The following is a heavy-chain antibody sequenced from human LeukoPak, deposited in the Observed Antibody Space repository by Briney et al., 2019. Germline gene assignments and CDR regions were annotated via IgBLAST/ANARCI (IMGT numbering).Heavy chain of an antibody. V-gene: IGHV3-74*01. CDR1: GFTFSNYW. J-gene: IGHJ4*02. CDR3: SRGYSGNYRVDY. D-gene: IGHD1-26*01. Sequence: GGSLRLSCAASGFTFSNYWMHWVRQAPGKGLVWVSRINTDGSSTTYADFVKGRFTISRDNAKNTLYLQMNSLRAEDTAVYFCSRGYSGNYRVDYWGQETLVTVSS. CDR2: INTDGSST.